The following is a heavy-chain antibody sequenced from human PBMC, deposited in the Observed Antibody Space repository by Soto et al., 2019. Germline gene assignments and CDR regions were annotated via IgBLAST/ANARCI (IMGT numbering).Heavy chain of an antibody. CDR3: ARDRDDYGSGNYYNRIDF. Sequence: QVQLVQSGAEVKKPGSSVKVSCKASGGIFSTYAISWLRQAPRQGLEWMGGVVPIFGTPNYAQRFQGRVTITADESTTTSYMELSRLKSEDTAVYYCARDRDDYGSGNYYNRIDFWDQGTLVTVSS. V-gene: IGHV1-69*01. J-gene: IGHJ4*02. CDR2: VVPIFGTP. CDR1: GGIFSTYA. D-gene: IGHD3-10*01.